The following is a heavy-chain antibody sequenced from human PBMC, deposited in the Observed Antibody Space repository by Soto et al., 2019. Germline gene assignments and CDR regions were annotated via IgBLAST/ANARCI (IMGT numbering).Heavy chain of an antibody. D-gene: IGHD3-22*01. Sequence: QVTLRESGPVVVKATETLTLTCTMSGFSLSDLEMSVAWIRQPPGKALEWLAHIFSTGDEFYNPSLNSRVSIFLGTYRSPVVLSLTNMAPVDTAPYYCVRVTMIRGEVRDNYYGLDVGGQGTTVTVSS. J-gene: IGHJ6*02. CDR1: GFSLSDLEMS. CDR2: IFSTGDE. CDR3: VRVTMIRGEVRDNYYGLDV. V-gene: IGHV2-26*03.